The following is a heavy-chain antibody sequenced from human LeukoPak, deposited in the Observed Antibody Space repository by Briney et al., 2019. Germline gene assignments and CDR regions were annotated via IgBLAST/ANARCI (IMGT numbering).Heavy chain of an antibody. J-gene: IGHJ2*01. D-gene: IGHD5-24*01. CDR1: GYTLTELS. V-gene: IGHV1-24*01. CDR2: FDPEDGET. Sequence: GASVKVSCKVSGYTLTELSMHWVRQAPGKGLEWMGGFDPEDGETIYAQKFQGRVTMTEDTSTDTAYMELSSLRSEDTAVYYCARRALDGYNYLEWYFDLWGRGTLVTVSS. CDR3: ARRALDGYNYLEWYFDL.